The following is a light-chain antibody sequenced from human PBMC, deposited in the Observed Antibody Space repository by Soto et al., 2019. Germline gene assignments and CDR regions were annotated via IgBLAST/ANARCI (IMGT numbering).Light chain of an antibody. CDR3: QQYTGPPTT. CDR2: EAS. CDR1: LSISNS. V-gene: IGKV3-11*01. J-gene: IGKJ5*01. Sequence: EIVLTQSAATLSLSPGERATLSCRASLSISNSLAWYQQKPGQAPRLLIYEASNRATGIPARFSGSGSGTDFNLTITRLETEDSAVYFCQQYTGPPTTFGQGTRLEIK.